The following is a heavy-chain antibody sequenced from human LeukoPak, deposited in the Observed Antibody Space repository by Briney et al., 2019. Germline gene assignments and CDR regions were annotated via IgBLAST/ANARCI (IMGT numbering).Heavy chain of an antibody. CDR3: ARHMYSGRYYGTDY. J-gene: IGHJ4*02. V-gene: IGHV4-59*08. D-gene: IGHD1-26*01. Sequence: SETLSLTCTVSGGSISSYYWSWIRQRPGKGLEWIGYIYDSGSTNLNPSLRSRLTISVDTSKNQFSLRLSSVTAADTAVYYCARHMYSGRYYGTDYWGQGILVTVSS. CDR1: GGSISSYY. CDR2: IYDSGST.